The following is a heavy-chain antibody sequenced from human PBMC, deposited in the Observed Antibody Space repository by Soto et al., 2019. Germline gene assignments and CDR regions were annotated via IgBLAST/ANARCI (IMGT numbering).Heavy chain of an antibody. CDR2: IYYSGST. CDR1: GGSISSYY. J-gene: IGHJ4*02. Sequence: QVQLQESGPGLVKPSETLSLTCTVSGGSISSYYWSWIRQPPGKGLEWIGYIYYSGSTNYNPSLKSRVTISVDTSKNQFSLKLSSVTAADTAVYYCARTYSSSGLDFDYWGQGTLVTVSS. V-gene: IGHV4-59*08. D-gene: IGHD6-13*01. CDR3: ARTYSSSGLDFDY.